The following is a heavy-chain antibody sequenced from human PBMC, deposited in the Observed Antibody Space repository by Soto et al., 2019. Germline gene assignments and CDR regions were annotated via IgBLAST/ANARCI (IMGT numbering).Heavy chain of an antibody. CDR3: VRDGSSGWHFDS. CDR2: IFHSGSS. D-gene: IGHD6-19*01. CDR1: GGSVTGFY. J-gene: IGHJ4*02. V-gene: IGHV4-59*02. Sequence: SETLSLTCTVSGGSVTGFYWSWIRQPPGKGLEWIGYIFHSGSSNYNPSLKSRVTISVDTSKSQISLRLTSVTAADTAVYYCVRDGSSGWHFDSWGQGTLVTVSS.